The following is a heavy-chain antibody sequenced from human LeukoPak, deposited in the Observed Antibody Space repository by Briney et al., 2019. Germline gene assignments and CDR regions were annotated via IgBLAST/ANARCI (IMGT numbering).Heavy chain of an antibody. CDR2: IYSSGST. CDR1: GGSMSQSY. D-gene: IGHD1-14*01. J-gene: IGHJ4*02. Sequence: SETLSLTCTVSGGSMSQSYWNWIRQPPGKGLEWIGYIYSSGSTNYNPSLKSRVTISLDTSRTQSSLELTSATAADTAVYYCASGRTYLDYFNYWGQGTVVTVSS. CDR3: ASGRTYLDYFNY. V-gene: IGHV4-59*01.